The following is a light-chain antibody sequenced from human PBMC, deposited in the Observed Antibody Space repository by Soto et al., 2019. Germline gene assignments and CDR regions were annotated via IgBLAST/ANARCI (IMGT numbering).Light chain of an antibody. CDR1: QGISSY. J-gene: IGKJ1*01. Sequence: AIRMTQSPSSLSASTGDRVTITFRASQGISSYLAWYQQKPGKAPKLLIYAASTLQSGVPSRFSGSGSGTEFTLTISTLQPDDFGTYYCQEYNSNWTFGQGTKVDIK. CDR3: QEYNSNWT. V-gene: IGKV1-8*01. CDR2: AAS.